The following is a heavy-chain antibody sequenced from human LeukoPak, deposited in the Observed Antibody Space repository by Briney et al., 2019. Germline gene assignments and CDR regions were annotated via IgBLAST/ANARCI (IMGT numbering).Heavy chain of an antibody. CDR1: GFTFISYS. V-gene: IGHV3-21*01. Sequence: GGSLRLSCAASGFTFISYSMNWVGQAPGKGREWVSSISYSSSYIYYADSVKGRFTISRDKAKNALYLQMNSLRAEDTAVYYCARDYYYGSGSYPDYWGQGTLVTVSS. J-gene: IGHJ4*02. CDR2: ISYSSSYI. CDR3: ARDYYYGSGSYPDY. D-gene: IGHD3-10*01.